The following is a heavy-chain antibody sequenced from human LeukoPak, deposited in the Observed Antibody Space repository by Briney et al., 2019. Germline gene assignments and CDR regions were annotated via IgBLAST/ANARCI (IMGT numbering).Heavy chain of an antibody. Sequence: SGPTLVNPTQTLTLTCTFSGFSLSTSGMCLSWIRQPPVKALEWLAHIYWDDNKYYSTSLKTRLTISKDTSKNQVVLTMTNMDPVDTATYYCTRQVVVAAAAWDYWGQGTLVTVSS. CDR3: TRQVVVAAAAWDY. CDR2: IYWDDNK. J-gene: IGHJ4*02. D-gene: IGHD2-15*01. CDR1: GFSLSTSGMC. V-gene: IGHV2-70*01.